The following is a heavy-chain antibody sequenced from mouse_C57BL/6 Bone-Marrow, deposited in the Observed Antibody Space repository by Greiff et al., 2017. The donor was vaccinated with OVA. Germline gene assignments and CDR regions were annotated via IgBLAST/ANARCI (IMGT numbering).Heavy chain of an antibody. D-gene: IGHD2-4*01. CDR1: GFTFSDYY. CDR2: INYDGSST. J-gene: IGHJ2*01. CDR3: AREDYYDYFPDD. V-gene: IGHV5-16*01. Sequence: EVKLMESEGGLVQPGSSMKLSCTASGFTFSDYYMAWVRQVPEKGLEWVANINYDGSSTYYLDSLKSRFIISRDNAKNILYLQMSSLKSEDTATYYCAREDYYDYFPDDWGQGTTLTVSS.